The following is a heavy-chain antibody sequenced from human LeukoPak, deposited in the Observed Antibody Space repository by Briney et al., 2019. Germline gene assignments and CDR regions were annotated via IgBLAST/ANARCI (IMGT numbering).Heavy chain of an antibody. J-gene: IGHJ4*02. CDR3: ARGPGIAAAGSYFDY. CDR1: GYSFTSYW. V-gene: IGHV5-51*01. CDR2: IYPGDSDT. D-gene: IGHD6-13*01. Sequence: GESLKISCKGSGYSFTSYWIGWVRQMPGKGLEWMGIIYPGDSDTRYSPSFQGQVTISADKSISTAYLQWSSLKASDTAMYYCARGPGIAAAGSYFDYWGQGTLVTVSS.